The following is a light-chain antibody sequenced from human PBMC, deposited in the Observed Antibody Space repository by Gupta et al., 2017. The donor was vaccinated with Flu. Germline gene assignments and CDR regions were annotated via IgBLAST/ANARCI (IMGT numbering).Light chain of an antibody. CDR2: SAS. Sequence: RSTITCLASQNRENDLGWYQQRPGKAPRRLIYSASSLQTGVPSRFSGSGSGTEFTLTISRLQPEDFATYFCLQHDSFPCTFGPGTKVEVK. V-gene: IGKV1-17*01. J-gene: IGKJ3*01. CDR3: LQHDSFPCT. CDR1: QNREND.